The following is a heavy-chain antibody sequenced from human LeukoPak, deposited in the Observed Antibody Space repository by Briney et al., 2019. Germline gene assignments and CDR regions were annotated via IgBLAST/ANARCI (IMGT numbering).Heavy chain of an antibody. Sequence: ASVKVSCKASGYTFTSYYMHWVRQAPGQGLEWMGIINPSGGSTSYAQKFQGRVTMTRDTSTSTVYMELSSLRSEDTAVYYCAREGKGYYDFWSGSNWFDPWGQGTLVTVSS. CDR3: AREGKGYYDFWSGSNWFDP. J-gene: IGHJ5*02. D-gene: IGHD3-3*01. CDR1: GYTFTSYY. V-gene: IGHV1-46*01. CDR2: INPSGGST.